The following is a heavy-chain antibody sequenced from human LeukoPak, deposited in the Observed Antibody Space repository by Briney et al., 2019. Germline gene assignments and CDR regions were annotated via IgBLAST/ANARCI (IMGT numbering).Heavy chain of an antibody. Sequence: GGSLRLSCAASGFTFSSYTMNWVRQASGKGLEWVSSISRTSDYIYYGDSVKGRFTISRDDAKNSLYLQMNSLRAEDTAVYYCAREGVDAFDIWGQGTMVTVSS. V-gene: IGHV3-21*01. CDR1: GFTFSSYT. CDR3: AREGVDAFDI. J-gene: IGHJ3*02. CDR2: ISRTSDYI. D-gene: IGHD3-10*01.